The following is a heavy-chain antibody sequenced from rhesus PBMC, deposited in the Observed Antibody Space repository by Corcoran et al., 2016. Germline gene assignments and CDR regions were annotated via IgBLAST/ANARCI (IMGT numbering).Heavy chain of an antibody. CDR1: GFTFSSYG. CDR2: ISNVCGSL. V-gene: IGHV3S5*01. Sequence: EVQLVESGGGLVQPGGSLRLSCAASGFTFSSYGMSWVRQASGKGLECVSYISNVCGSLYYPDSGTGRFTISRDNSKNTLSLQMNSLRAEDTAVYYCAKDAREYCSSTYCSSGVDYWGQGVLVTVSS. CDR3: AKDAREYCSSTYCSSGVDY. D-gene: IGHD2-15*01. J-gene: IGHJ4*01.